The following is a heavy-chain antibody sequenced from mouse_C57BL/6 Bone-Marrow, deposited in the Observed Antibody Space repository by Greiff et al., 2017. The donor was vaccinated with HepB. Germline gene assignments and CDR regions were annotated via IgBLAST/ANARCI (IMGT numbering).Heavy chain of an antibody. J-gene: IGHJ1*03. CDR3: ARWITTVVATRYFDV. CDR2: ISYSGST. V-gene: IGHV3-8*01. D-gene: IGHD1-1*01. CDR1: GYSITSDY. Sequence: EVKLQESGPGLAKPSQTLSLTCSVTGYSITSDYWNWIRKFPGNKLEYMGYISYSGSTYYNPSLNSRISITRDTSNNQYYLQLNSVTTEDTATYYCARWITTVVATRYFDVWGTGTTVTVSS.